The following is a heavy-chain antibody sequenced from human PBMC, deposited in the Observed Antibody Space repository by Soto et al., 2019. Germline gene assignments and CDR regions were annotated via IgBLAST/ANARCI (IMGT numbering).Heavy chain of an antibody. V-gene: IGHV1-69*01. CDR2: IIPIFGTA. CDR1: GGTFSSYA. CDR3: ARSFMSPSIAVAGLYYYYGMDV. J-gene: IGHJ6*02. Sequence: QVQLVQSGAEVKKPGSSVKVSCKASGGTFSSYAISWVRQAPGQGLEWMGGIIPIFGTANYAQKFQGRVTITADESTSKAYMELSSLRSEDTAVYYCARSFMSPSIAVAGLYYYYGMDVWGQGTTVTVSS. D-gene: IGHD6-19*01.